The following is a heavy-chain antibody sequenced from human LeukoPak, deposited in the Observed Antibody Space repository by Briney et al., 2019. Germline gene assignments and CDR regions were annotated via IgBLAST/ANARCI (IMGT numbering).Heavy chain of an antibody. D-gene: IGHD6-19*01. Sequence: GGSLRLSCAASGFTFRNYGMNWVRQAPGKGLEWVSGINNNGGTTYYADSVKGRFTISRDNSKNTLYLQVNSLRAEDTAVYYCAKDSLVAGPVDFDYWGQGTLVTVSS. CDR1: GFTFRNYG. CDR3: AKDSLVAGPVDFDY. V-gene: IGHV3-23*01. J-gene: IGHJ4*02. CDR2: INNNGGTT.